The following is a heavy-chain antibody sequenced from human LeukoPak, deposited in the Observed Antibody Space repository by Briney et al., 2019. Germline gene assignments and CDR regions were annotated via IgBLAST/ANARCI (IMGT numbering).Heavy chain of an antibody. V-gene: IGHV4-59*01. CDR1: GGSISSYY. CDR3: ARLDYGGAFDI. CDR2: IYYSGST. Sequence: PSETLSLTRTVSGGSISSYYWSWIRQPPGKGLEWIGYIYYSGSTNYNPSLKSRVTISVDTSKNQFSLKLSSVTAADTAVYYCARLDYGGAFDIWGQGTMVTVSS. D-gene: IGHD4-17*01. J-gene: IGHJ3*02.